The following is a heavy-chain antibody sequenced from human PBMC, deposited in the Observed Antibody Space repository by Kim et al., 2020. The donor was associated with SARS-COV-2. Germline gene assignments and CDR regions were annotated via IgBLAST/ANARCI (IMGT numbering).Heavy chain of an antibody. CDR3: ARLVSSGSLYYYYYYGMDA. V-gene: IGHV5-51*01. CDR2: IYPGDSDT. CDR1: GYSFTSYW. D-gene: IGHD3-10*01. Sequence: GESLKISCKGSGYSFTSYWIGWVRQMPGKGLEWMGIIYPGDSDTRYSPSFQGQVTISADKSISTAYLQWSSLKASDTAMYYCARLVSSGSLYYYYYYGMDAWGQGTTVTAS. J-gene: IGHJ6*02.